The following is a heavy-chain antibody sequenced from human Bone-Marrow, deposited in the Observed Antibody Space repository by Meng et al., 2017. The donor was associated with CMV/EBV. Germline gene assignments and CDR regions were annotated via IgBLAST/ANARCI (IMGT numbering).Heavy chain of an antibody. Sequence: GESLKISCATSGFNFNIAWMNWVRQAPGRGLEWVGRIKSKSEGGTTDYAAAVKGRFAISRDDSTTTVYLQMNSLTTEDTAVYYCARVGKEWLLYFDYWGQGTLVTVSS. V-gene: IGHV3-15*01. D-gene: IGHD3-3*01. CDR3: ARVGKEWLLYFDY. J-gene: IGHJ4*02. CDR1: GFNFNIAW. CDR2: IKSKSEGGTT.